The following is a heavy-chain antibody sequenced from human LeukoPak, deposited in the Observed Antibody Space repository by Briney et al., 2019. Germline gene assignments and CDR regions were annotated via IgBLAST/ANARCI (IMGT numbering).Heavy chain of an antibody. CDR3: ARDTYSSGWPSDY. Sequence: TGGSLRLSCAASGFTFISYDMNWVRQAPGKGLEWVSYISGSGGTIYYADSVKGRFTISRDNAKNSLYLQMNSLRAEDTAVYYCARDTYSSGWPSDYWGQGTLVTVSS. V-gene: IGHV3-48*03. CDR1: GFTFISYD. D-gene: IGHD6-19*01. CDR2: ISGSGGTI. J-gene: IGHJ4*02.